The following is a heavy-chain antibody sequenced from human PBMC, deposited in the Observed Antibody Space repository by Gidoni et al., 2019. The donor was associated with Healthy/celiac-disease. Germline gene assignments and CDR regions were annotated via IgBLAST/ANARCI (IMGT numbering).Heavy chain of an antibody. J-gene: IGHJ5*02. Sequence: EVQLVESGGGLVKPGVSLRLACAAAGFTFTSYGMNWVRQAPGKGLEWFSSIISSSSYIYYADSVKGRFTIYSDHDNNSLYLQMNSLSVDDTAVYYCARDLGQLLYYGWFDPWGQGTLVTVSS. V-gene: IGHV3-21*01. D-gene: IGHD2-2*02. CDR3: ARDLGQLLYYGWFDP. CDR2: IISSSSYI. CDR1: GFTFTSYG.